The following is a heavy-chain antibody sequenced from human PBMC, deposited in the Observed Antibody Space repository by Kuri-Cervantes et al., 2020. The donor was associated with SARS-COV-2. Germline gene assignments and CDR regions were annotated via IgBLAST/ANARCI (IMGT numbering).Heavy chain of an antibody. Sequence: GGSLRLSCAASGFTFSSYAMHWVRQAPGKGLEWVAVISYDGSNKNYADSVKGRFTISRDNSKNTLYLQMNSLRAEDTAVYYCARPQGFCSGGSCPDAFDIWGQGTMVTVSS. V-gene: IGHV3-30-3*01. CDR2: ISYDGSNK. D-gene: IGHD2-15*01. CDR3: ARPQGFCSGGSCPDAFDI. J-gene: IGHJ3*02. CDR1: GFTFSSYA.